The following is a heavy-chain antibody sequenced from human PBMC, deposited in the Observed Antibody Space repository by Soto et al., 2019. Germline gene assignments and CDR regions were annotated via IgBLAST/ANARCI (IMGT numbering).Heavy chain of an antibody. CDR1: GFTFSSYA. V-gene: IGHV3-23*01. D-gene: IGHD3-22*01. CDR2: IGGSGGST. CDR3: ANEIDSSGYFIRGGAFDI. Sequence: EVQLLESGGGLVQPGGSLRLSCAASGFTFSSYAMSWVRQAPGKGLEWVSAIGGSGGSTYYAASVKGRFTISRDNSKNTLYLQMNGLGAEGTAVYYCANEIDSSGYFIRGGAFDIWGQGTMVTVSS. J-gene: IGHJ3*02.